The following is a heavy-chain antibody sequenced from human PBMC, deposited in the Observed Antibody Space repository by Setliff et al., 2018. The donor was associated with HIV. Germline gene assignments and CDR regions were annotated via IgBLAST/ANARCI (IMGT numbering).Heavy chain of an antibody. CDR2: IHYSGST. V-gene: IGHV4-31*03. CDR1: GGSISSGGYY. CDR3: ARASYSYDSTGYLY. D-gene: IGHD3-22*01. J-gene: IGHJ4*02. Sequence: SETLSLTCTVSGGSISSGGYYWSWIRQHPGKGLEWIGYIHYSGSTDYNPSLKSRVTISVDPSKNQFSLKMNSVTAADTAVYYCARASYSYDSTGYLYWGQGTLVTVSS.